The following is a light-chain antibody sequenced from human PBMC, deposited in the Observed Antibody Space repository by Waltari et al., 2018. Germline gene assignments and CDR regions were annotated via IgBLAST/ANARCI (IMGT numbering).Light chain of an antibody. CDR3: QQYYSSPYT. CDR1: QSVLYSSNNYNY. V-gene: IGKV4-1*01. J-gene: IGKJ2*01. CDR2: WAS. Sequence: QSVLYSSNNYNYLAWYRQKPGQAPKLLIYWASTRESGVPERFSGSGSGTDFTLTISSLQAEDVAVYYCQQYYSSPYTFGQGTKLEIK.